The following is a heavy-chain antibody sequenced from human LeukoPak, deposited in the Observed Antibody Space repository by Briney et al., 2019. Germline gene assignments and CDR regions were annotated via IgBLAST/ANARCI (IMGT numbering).Heavy chain of an antibody. Sequence: SVKVSCKASGGTFSSYALSWVRQAPGQGLEWMGRIIPILCIANYTQKFQGRVTITPDKSTSTAHMELSSLRSEDPAGELRARERGKEYQLRDWFDPWGEGTLVTVSS. CDR2: IIPILCIA. D-gene: IGHD2-2*01. V-gene: IGHV1-69*04. J-gene: IGHJ5*02. CDR1: GGTFSSYA. CDR3: ARERGKEYQLRDWFDP.